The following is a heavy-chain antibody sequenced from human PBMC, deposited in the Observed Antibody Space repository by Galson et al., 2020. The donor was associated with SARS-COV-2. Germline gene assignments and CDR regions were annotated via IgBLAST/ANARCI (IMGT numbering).Heavy chain of an antibody. CDR1: GGSMSSDTYY. CDR2: IWNSGGT. J-gene: IGHJ3*02. CDR3: ARDICSSTKCYDKFDI. D-gene: IGHD2-2*01. Sequence: ETSETLSLTCTVSGGSMSSDTYYWSWIRQHPGKGLEWIGYIWNSGGTDYNPSLKSRVTISVDTSKNQFSLKLSSVTAADTAVYYCARDICSSTKCYDKFDIWGQGTMVTVSS. V-gene: IGHV4-31*03.